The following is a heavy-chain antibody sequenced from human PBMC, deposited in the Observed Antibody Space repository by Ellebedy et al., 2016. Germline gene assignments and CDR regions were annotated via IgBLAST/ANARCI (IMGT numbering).Heavy chain of an antibody. D-gene: IGHD4-11*01. V-gene: IGHV4-59*08. CDR3: ARAYGNYAQYYNYYMDV. CDR2: IYYSGST. J-gene: IGHJ6*03. CDR1: GGSISGYY. Sequence: SETLSLTCTVSGGSISGYYWTWIRQPPGKGLEWIGCIYYSGSTPYNPSLKSRVTISIDTSKNQFSLRLSSVTAADTAVYYCARAYGNYAQYYNYYMDVWGKGTTVTVSS.